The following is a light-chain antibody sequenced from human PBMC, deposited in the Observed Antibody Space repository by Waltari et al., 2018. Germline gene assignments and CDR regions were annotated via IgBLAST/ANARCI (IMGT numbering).Light chain of an antibody. CDR3: QQYGSSVMYT. V-gene: IGKV3-20*01. J-gene: IGKJ2*01. Sequence: VLTQSPDSLSLSPGERATLSCRASQSLTKRYLAWYQQKPGQAPRLLIYGASSRAAGIPARFSGSGSGTDFTLTISRLEPEDFAVYYCQQYGSSVMYTFGQGTMLEIK. CDR2: GAS. CDR1: QSLTKRY.